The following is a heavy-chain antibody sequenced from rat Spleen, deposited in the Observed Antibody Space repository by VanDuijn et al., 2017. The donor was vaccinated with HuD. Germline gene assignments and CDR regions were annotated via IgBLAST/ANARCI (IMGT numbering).Heavy chain of an antibody. CDR1: GFSLTTYN. Sequence: QVQLKESGPGLVQPSQTLSLTCTVSGFSLTTYNVHWVRQPPGKGLEWMGLIWTGGSTAYNSLLESRLSISRDTSKSQVFLKMNSLQTEDIATYYCARSFYGYNYDHFDYWGQGVMVTVSS. CDR2: IWTGGST. CDR3: ARSFYGYNYDHFDY. V-gene: IGHV2-30*01. D-gene: IGHD1-9*01. J-gene: IGHJ2*01.